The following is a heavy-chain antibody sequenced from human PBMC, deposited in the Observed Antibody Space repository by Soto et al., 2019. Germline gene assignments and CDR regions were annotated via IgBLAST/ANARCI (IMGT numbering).Heavy chain of an antibody. Sequence: TVSCEASGGTFSSYAISWVRPAPEPVLEWMGWINPNSGGTNYAQKFQGRCTMTRDTAISTAYMELSRLRPEDTAVYYCARMGTRDVWFGDGGAFDFLGQGTTVTVSS. D-gene: IGHD3-10*01. CDR2: INPNSGGT. J-gene: IGHJ3*01. CDR3: ARMGTRDVWFGDGGAFDF. CDR1: GGTFSSYA. V-gene: IGHV1-2*02.